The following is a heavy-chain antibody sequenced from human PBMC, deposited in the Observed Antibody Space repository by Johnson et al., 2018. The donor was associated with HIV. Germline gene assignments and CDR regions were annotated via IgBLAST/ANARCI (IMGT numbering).Heavy chain of an antibody. CDR2: IRQDGSEK. J-gene: IGHJ3*02. V-gene: IGHV3-7*01. D-gene: IGHD6-6*01. CDR3: ARERSLNEYSSSWDAFDI. CDR1: ESTFSSYW. Sequence: VHLVESGGGLVQPGGSLRLSCEASESTFSSYWMNWLRQAPGKGLEWVANIRQDGSEKYYVGSVKGRFTISRDNSKNTLYLQMNSLRAEDTAVYYCARERSLNEYSSSWDAFDIWGQGTMVTVSS.